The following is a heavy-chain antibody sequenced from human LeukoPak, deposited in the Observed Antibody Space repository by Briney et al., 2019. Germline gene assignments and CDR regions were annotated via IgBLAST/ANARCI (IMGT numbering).Heavy chain of an antibody. CDR3: ASNRGIAVAGYDAFDI. V-gene: IGHV5-51*01. CDR2: IYPGDSDT. CDR1: GYSFTSYW. Sequence: GESLKISCKGSGYSFTSYWIGWVRQMPGKGLEWMGIIYPGDSDTRYSPSFQGQVTISADKSISTAYLQWSSLKASDTAMYYCASNRGIAVAGYDAFDIWGQGTMVTVSS. D-gene: IGHD6-19*01. J-gene: IGHJ3*02.